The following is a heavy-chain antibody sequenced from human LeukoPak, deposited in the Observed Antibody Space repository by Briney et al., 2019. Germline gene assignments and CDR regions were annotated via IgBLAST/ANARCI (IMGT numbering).Heavy chain of an antibody. Sequence: PGGSLRLSCAASGFTFSSYEMNWVRQAPGKGLEWVSYISSSGSTIYYADSVKGRFTISRDNAKNSLYLQMNSLRAEDTAVYYCARGGGATTFEYYFDYWGQGTLVTVSS. CDR2: ISSSGSTI. CDR1: GFTFSSYE. V-gene: IGHV3-48*03. CDR3: ARGGGATTFEYYFDY. J-gene: IGHJ4*02. D-gene: IGHD1-26*01.